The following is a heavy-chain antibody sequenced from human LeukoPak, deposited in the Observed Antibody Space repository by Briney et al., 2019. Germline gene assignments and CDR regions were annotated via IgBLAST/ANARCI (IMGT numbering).Heavy chain of an antibody. CDR2: MNPNSGNT. CDR3: ARTKADHDAFDI. J-gene: IGHJ3*02. D-gene: IGHD2-8*01. CDR1: GYTFTSSD. Sequence: GASVKVSCKASGYTFTSSDINWVRQATGQGLEWMGWMNPNSGNTGYAQKFQGRVTMTRTTSITTAYMELSSLRSEDTAVYYCARTKADHDAFDIWGQGTMVTVSS. V-gene: IGHV1-8*01.